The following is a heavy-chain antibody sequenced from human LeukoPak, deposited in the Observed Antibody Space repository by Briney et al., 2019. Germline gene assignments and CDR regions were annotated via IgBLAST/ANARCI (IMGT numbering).Heavy chain of an antibody. CDR3: ARVSRGAFDI. CDR2: IYYSGST. CDR1: GGSISSYY. J-gene: IGHJ3*02. D-gene: IGHD2-2*01. Sequence: SETLSLTCTVSGGSISSYYWSWIRQPPGKGLEWIGYIYYSGSTNYNPSLKSRVTISVDTSKNQFSLKLSSVTAADTAVYYCARVSRGAFDIWGQGTMVTVSS. V-gene: IGHV4-59*01.